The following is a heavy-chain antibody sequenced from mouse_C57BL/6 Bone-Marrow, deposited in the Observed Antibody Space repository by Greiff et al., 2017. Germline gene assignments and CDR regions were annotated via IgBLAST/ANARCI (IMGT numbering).Heavy chain of an antibody. Sequence: EVQVVESGGDLVKPGGSLKLSCAASGFTFSSYGMSWVRQTPDKRLEWVATISSGGSYTYYPDSVKGRFTLSRDNAKNTLYLQMSRLKSEDTARYYYASRNRGYYLDYWGQGTTLTVSS. CDR1: GFTFSSYG. V-gene: IGHV5-6*01. CDR2: ISSGGSYT. J-gene: IGHJ2*01. CDR3: ASRNRGYYLDY.